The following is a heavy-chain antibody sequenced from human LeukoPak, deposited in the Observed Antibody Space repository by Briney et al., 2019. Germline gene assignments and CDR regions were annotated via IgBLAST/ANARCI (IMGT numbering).Heavy chain of an antibody. D-gene: IGHD2-15*01. J-gene: IGHJ4*02. V-gene: IGHV3-74*01. Sequence: PGGSLRLSCAASGFTFSTYWMHWVRQAPGKGLVWVSRISSDGSSTAYAASVKGRFTISRDNAKKTLYLQMDSLRGEDTAVYYCFERSHISGPMLWGRGTLVTVSS. CDR2: ISSDGSST. CDR1: GFTFSTYW. CDR3: FERSHISGPML.